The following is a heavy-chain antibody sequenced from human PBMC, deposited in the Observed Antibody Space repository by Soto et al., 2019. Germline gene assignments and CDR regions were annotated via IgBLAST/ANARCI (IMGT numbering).Heavy chain of an antibody. V-gene: IGHV1-69*01. D-gene: IGHD3-16*01. CDR1: GGTFSSYS. CDR2: IIPIFGTA. Sequence: QVQLVQSGAEVKKPGSSVKVSCKASGGTFSSYSINWVRQAPGQGLEWMVEIIPIFGTANYAQKFQGRVTMTADESTSTAYMELSSLRSEDTAVYYCARDGGRHSGGIDYWGQGTLVTVAS. CDR3: ARDGGRHSGGIDY. J-gene: IGHJ4*02.